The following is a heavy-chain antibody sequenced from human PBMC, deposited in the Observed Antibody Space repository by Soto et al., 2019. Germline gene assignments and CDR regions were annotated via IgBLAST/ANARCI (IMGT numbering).Heavy chain of an antibody. CDR1: GYYLTAYW. CDR2: IYPPDSDV. V-gene: IGHV5-51*01. CDR3: ARLAVTSSTHFDY. Sequence: PGESLKISCKGSGYYLTAYWIGWVRQMPGKGLELMGIIYPPDSDVRYSPSFQGQVTISVDKSINTAYLQWSSLKASDTATYYCARLAVTSSTHFDYWGQGTPVTVSS. J-gene: IGHJ4*02. D-gene: IGHD2-21*02.